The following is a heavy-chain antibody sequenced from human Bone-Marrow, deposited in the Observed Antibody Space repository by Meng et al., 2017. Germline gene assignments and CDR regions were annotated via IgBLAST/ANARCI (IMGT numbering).Heavy chain of an antibody. Sequence: GRLQGPGPGLVKPSGTLSLTCAVSGASISSSHWWGWVRQPPGKGLEWIGEIYHDGSTNYTPSLKSRVTISVDKSKNQFSLKLSSVTAADTAVYYCARAAYDIWSGYAPWGQGSLVTVSS. CDR3: ARAAYDIWSGYAP. J-gene: IGHJ5*02. CDR1: GASISSSHW. V-gene: IGHV4-4*02. D-gene: IGHD3-3*01. CDR2: IYHDGST.